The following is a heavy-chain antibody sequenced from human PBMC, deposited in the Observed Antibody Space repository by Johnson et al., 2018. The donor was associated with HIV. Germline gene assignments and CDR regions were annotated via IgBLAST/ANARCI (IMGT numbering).Heavy chain of an antibody. D-gene: IGHD4-17*01. CDR3: ARVTSPVTTARYGAFDI. J-gene: IGHJ3*02. Sequence: QVQLVESGGGVVQPGRSLRLSCAASGFTFSSYAMHWVRQAPGKGLEWVAVISYAGNNKYYADSVKGRFTISRDNSKNTLYLQINSLRAEDTAVYYCARVTSPVTTARYGAFDIWGQGTMVTVSS. CDR1: GFTFSSYA. CDR2: ISYAGNNK. V-gene: IGHV3-30-3*01.